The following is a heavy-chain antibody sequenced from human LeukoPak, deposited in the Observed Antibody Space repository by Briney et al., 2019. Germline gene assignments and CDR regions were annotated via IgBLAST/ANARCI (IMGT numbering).Heavy chain of an antibody. Sequence: ASVKVSCKASGYTFTSYGISWVRQAPGQGLEWMGWISAYNGNTNYAQKLQGRVTMTTDTSTSTAYMELRSLRSDDTAVYYCAKASGRDGYNFRPWAYWGQGTLVTVSS. D-gene: IGHD5-24*01. CDR1: GYTFTSYG. J-gene: IGHJ4*02. V-gene: IGHV1-18*01. CDR2: ISAYNGNT. CDR3: AKASGRDGYNFRPWAY.